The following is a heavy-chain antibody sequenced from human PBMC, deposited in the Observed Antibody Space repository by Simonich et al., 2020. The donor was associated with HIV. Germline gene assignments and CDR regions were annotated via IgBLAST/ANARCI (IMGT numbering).Heavy chain of an antibody. V-gene: IGHV1-46*01. J-gene: IGHJ4*02. CDR1: GYTFTNHY. CDR2: INPSGETT. CDR3: ARGYSSSSYYLDF. Sequence: QVQLEQSGAAVKKPGASVKVSCKTSGYTFTNHYMHWVRQAPGQGVEWMGIINPSGETTTYAQNFKGRVTMTRDTSTSTVYMELSSLRSEDTAVYYCARGYSSSSYYLDFWGQGTLVTVSS. D-gene: IGHD6-13*01.